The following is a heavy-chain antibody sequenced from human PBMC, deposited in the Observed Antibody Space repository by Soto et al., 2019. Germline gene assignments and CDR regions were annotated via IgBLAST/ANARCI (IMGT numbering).Heavy chain of an antibody. Sequence: EVQLVETGGGLIQPGGSLRLSCAASGFTVSSNYMSWVRQAPGKGLEWVSVIYRGGSTYYADSVRGRFTISRDNSKNTLYLQMKSLGAEDTAVYYCARDPPATRHGMDVWGQGTTVTVSS. CDR2: IYRGGST. CDR1: GFTVSSNY. V-gene: IGHV3-53*02. CDR3: ARDPPATRHGMDV. J-gene: IGHJ6*02.